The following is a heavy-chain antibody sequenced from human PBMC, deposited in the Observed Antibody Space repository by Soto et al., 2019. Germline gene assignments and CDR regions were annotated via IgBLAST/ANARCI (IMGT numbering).Heavy chain of an antibody. Sequence: QVQLVQSGAEVKKPGASVKVSCKASGYTFTSYAMHWVRQAPGQRLEWMGWINAGNGNTKYSQKFQGRVTITRDTSASTAYMELSSLRSEDTTVYYCARYGGWYYFDYWGQGTLVTVSS. CDR1: GYTFTSYA. CDR2: INAGNGNT. J-gene: IGHJ4*02. CDR3: ARYGGWYYFDY. V-gene: IGHV1-3*01. D-gene: IGHD6-19*01.